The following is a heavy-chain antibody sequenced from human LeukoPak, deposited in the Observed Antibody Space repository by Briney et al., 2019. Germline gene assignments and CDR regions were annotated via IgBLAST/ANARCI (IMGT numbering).Heavy chain of an antibody. CDR1: GFTFSGYW. D-gene: IGHD3-22*01. CDR3: TADVSDSSGYCHDY. J-gene: IGHJ4*02. Sequence: PGGSLRLSCAASGFTFSGYWMSWVRQAPGKGLEWVANIKQDGSENYYVDSVKGRFTISRDNSKNTLYLQMNSLKYEDTAVYYCTADVSDSSGYCHDYWGQGTLVTVSS. V-gene: IGHV3-7*03. CDR2: IKQDGSEN.